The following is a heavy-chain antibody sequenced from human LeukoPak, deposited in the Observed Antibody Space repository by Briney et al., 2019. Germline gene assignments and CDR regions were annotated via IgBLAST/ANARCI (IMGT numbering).Heavy chain of an antibody. D-gene: IGHD3-9*01. V-gene: IGHV1-46*01. Sequence: EASVKVSCKASGYTFTGYYMHWVRQAPGQGLEWMGIINPSDGTTNYAQKFQGRVTMTRDTSTSTVYMELSSLRSEDTAVYYCAREHFDWLSVSKINCFDPWGQGTLVTVSS. CDR2: INPSDGTT. CDR1: GYTFTGYY. J-gene: IGHJ5*02. CDR3: AREHFDWLSVSKINCFDP.